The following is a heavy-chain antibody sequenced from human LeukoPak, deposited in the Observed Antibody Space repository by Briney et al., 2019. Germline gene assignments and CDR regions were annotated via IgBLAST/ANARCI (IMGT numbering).Heavy chain of an antibody. V-gene: IGHV5-51*01. J-gene: IGHJ4*02. CDR3: ARLHYYDILTGYYFDY. CDR1: GYSFTSHW. CDR2: IYPGDSDT. Sequence: GESLKISCKGSGYSFTSHWIGWVRQMPGKGLEWMGIIYPGDSDTRYSPSFQGQVTISADKSISTAYLQWSSLKASDTAMYYCARLHYYDILTGYYFDYWGQGTLVTVSS. D-gene: IGHD3-9*01.